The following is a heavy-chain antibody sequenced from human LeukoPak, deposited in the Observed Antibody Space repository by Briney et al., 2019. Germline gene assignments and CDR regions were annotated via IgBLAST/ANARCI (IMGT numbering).Heavy chain of an antibody. CDR3: ARDLSWRTASLDY. Sequence: GGSLRLSCAASGFAFSDYYMRWIRQAPGKGLEWLGYISGRGSFTNYADSVKGRFNISRDNAKESVYLQMNSLRAEVTALYYCARDLSWRTASLDYWGQGTMVTVSS. D-gene: IGHD2-21*02. CDR2: ISGRGSFT. J-gene: IGHJ4*02. CDR1: GFAFSDYY. V-gene: IGHV3-11*05.